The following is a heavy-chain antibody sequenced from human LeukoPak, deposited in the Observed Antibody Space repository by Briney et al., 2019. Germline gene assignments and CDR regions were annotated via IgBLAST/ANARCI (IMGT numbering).Heavy chain of an antibody. CDR1: GGSFSGYY. J-gene: IGHJ4*02. V-gene: IGHV4-34*01. CDR3: ARTMVRGVTPFGY. D-gene: IGHD3-10*01. CDR2: INHSGST. Sequence: SETLSLTCAVYGGSFSGYYWSWIRQPPGKGLEWIGEINHSGSTNYNPSLKSRVTISVDTSKNQFSLKLSSVTAADTAVYYCARTMVRGVTPFGYWGQGTLVTVSS.